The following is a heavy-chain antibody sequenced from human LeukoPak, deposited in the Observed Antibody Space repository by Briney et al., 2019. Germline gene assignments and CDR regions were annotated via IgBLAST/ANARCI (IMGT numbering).Heavy chain of an antibody. CDR2: INHSGST. CDR1: GGSFSGYY. Sequence: PSETLSLTCAVYGGSFSGYYWSWIRQPPGKGLEWIGEINHSGSTNYNPSLKSRVTISVDTSKNQFSLKLSSVTAADTAVYYCARLHADYGDYYYYYYGMDVWGQGTTVTVSS. V-gene: IGHV4-34*01. CDR3: ARLHADYGDYYYYYYGMDV. J-gene: IGHJ6*02. D-gene: IGHD4-17*01.